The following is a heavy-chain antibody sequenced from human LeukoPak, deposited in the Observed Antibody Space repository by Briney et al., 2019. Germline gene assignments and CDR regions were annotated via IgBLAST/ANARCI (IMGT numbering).Heavy chain of an antibody. D-gene: IGHD3-10*01. J-gene: IGHJ5*02. CDR2: IIPIFGTA. CDR3: ARGPLLWFGESEFDP. Sequence: GASVKVSCKASGGTFSSYAISWVRQAPGQGLEWMGGIIPIFGTANYAQKFQGRVAMTRNTSISTAYMELSSLRSEDTAVYYCARGPLLWFGESEFDPWGQGTLVTVSS. CDR1: GGTFSSYA. V-gene: IGHV1-69*05.